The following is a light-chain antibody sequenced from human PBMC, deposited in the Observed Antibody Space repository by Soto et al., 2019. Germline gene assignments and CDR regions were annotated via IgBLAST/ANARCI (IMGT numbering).Light chain of an antibody. CDR2: DAS. Sequence: DVQMTQSPSTLSASVGDRVTITCRASQSIRTWLAWYQQKPGKAPKLLIYDASSLESGVPSRFSGSGSGTEFTLTITSLQPDDFATYYCQQYNAYSRTFGQGTKVEIK. J-gene: IGKJ1*01. V-gene: IGKV1-5*01. CDR3: QQYNAYSRT. CDR1: QSIRTW.